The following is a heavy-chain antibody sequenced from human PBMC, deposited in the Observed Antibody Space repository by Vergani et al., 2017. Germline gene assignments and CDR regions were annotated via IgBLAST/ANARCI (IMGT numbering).Heavy chain of an antibody. Sequence: QVQLQESGPGLVKPSETLSLTCIVSGCSISPYYWSWIRQPAGKGLEWIGRIYTSESTNYNPSLKSRVTMSVDTSKNQFSLKLSSVTAADTAVYYCARLSYDTTPYLQGGYDCWGQGTLVSVSS. D-gene: IGHD3-22*01. J-gene: IGHJ4*02. V-gene: IGHV4-4*07. CDR2: IYTSEST. CDR1: GCSISPYY. CDR3: ARLSYDTTPYLQGGYDC.